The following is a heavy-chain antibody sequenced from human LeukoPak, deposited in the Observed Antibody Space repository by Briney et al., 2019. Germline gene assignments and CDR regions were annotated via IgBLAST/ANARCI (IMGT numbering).Heavy chain of an antibody. CDR1: GITFSSYS. Sequence: GGSLRLSCAGSGITFSSYSMNWVRQAPGKGLEWVSYISSSSSTIYYADSVKGRFTISRDNAKNSLYLQMNSLRAEDTAVYYCAGDGFVIRADYWGQGTLVTVSS. V-gene: IGHV3-48*01. J-gene: IGHJ4*02. CDR3: AGDGFVIRADY. D-gene: IGHD3-16*02. CDR2: ISSSSSTI.